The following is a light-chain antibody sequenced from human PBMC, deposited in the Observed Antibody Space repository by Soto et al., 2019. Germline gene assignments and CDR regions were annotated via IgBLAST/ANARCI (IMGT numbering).Light chain of an antibody. CDR2: LAS. V-gene: IGKV2-28*01. CDR1: QSLLYSNGNNY. CDR3: MQPLQTPYT. Sequence: DIVMTQSPLSLPVTPGEPASISCRSSQSLLYSNGNNYLDWYLQKPGQSPQLLIYLASSRDSGVPDRFSGSGSGTDFTLKISRVEAEDVGVYYCMQPLQTPYTFGQGTKLEIK. J-gene: IGKJ2*01.